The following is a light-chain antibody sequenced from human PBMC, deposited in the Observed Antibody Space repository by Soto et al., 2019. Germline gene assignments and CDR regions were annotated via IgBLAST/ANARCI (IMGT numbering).Light chain of an antibody. CDR1: QSVGPNS. J-gene: IGKJ1*01. CDR3: QQYGASPRT. Sequence: EIVLTQSPGTLSLSPGERATLSCRASQSVGPNSLAWYQQKPGQAPRLLIYGASARATGIPDRFSGSGSGTVVTLTISRLEPDDSAVFYCQQYGASPRTFDQGTKLEIK. CDR2: GAS. V-gene: IGKV3-20*01.